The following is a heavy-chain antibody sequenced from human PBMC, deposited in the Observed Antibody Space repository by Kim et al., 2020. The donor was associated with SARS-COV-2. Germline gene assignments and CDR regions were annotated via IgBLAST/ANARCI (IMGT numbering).Heavy chain of an antibody. D-gene: IGHD5-12*01. Sequence: GGSLRLSCAASGFTFSSYWMHWVRQAPGKGLVWVSRINSDGSSTSYADSVKGRFTISRDNAKNTLYLQMNTLRAEDTAVYYCARDLKGVYSGYDPYYYYYGMDVWGQGTTVTVS. CDR1: GFTFSSYW. J-gene: IGHJ6*02. CDR3: ARDLKGVYSGYDPYYYYYGMDV. CDR2: INSDGSST. V-gene: IGHV3-74*01.